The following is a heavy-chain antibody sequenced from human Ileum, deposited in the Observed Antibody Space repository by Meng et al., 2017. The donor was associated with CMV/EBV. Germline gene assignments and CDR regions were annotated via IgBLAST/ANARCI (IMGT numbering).Heavy chain of an antibody. CDR3: ARGYCSTTRCRDAFDI. CDR1: GYSISSGYY. CDR2: INHSWTT. D-gene: IGHD2-2*01. V-gene: IGHV4-38-2*02. Sequence: GSLRLSCTVSGYSISSGYYWGWIRQPPGKGLECIGIINHSWTTYHNPSLKSRLTLSVDTSKNQFSLKLSSVTAADTAVYYCARGYCSTTRCRDAFDIWGQGTMVTVSS. J-gene: IGHJ3*02.